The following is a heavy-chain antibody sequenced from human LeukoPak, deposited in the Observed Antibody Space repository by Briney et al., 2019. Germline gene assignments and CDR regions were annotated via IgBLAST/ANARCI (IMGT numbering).Heavy chain of an antibody. CDR3: ARSPTSWYFDY. CDR1: GFTFSNYA. D-gene: IGHD2-2*01. CDR2: ISHSGGST. Sequence: GGSLRLSCATSGFTFSNYAMIWVRQTPGKGLEWVSAISHSGGSTYYADSVKGRFTISRDNSKNTLYLQMNSLRPEDTSVYYCARSPTSWYFDYWGQGTLVTVSS. V-gene: IGHV3-23*01. J-gene: IGHJ4*02.